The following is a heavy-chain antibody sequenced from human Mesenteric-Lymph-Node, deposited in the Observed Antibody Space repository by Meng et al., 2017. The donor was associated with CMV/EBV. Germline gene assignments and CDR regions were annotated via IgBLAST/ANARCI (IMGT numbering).Heavy chain of an antibody. Sequence: SVKVSCKASGGTFSSYAISWVRQAPGQGLEWMGGIIPIFGTANYAQKFQGRVTITTDESTSTAYMELSSLRSEDTAVYYCARGIRRTRYYYYGMDVWGQGTTVTVSS. V-gene: IGHV1-69*05. CDR1: GGTFSSYA. CDR3: ARGIRRTRYYYYGMDV. J-gene: IGHJ6*02. CDR2: IIPIFGTA. D-gene: IGHD1/OR15-1a*01.